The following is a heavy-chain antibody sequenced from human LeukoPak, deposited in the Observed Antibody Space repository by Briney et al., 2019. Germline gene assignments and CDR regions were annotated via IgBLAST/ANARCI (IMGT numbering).Heavy chain of an antibody. D-gene: IGHD2-8*01. V-gene: IGHV1-18*01. CDR3: ARLTDVVLMLTFDY. Sequence: GASVKVSYKASGYTFTSYGISWVRQAPGQGLEWMGWISAYNGNTNYAQKLQGRVTMTTDTSTSTAYMELRSLRSDDTAVYYCARLTDVVLMLTFDYWGQGTLVTVSS. CDR1: GYTFTSYG. J-gene: IGHJ4*02. CDR2: ISAYNGNT.